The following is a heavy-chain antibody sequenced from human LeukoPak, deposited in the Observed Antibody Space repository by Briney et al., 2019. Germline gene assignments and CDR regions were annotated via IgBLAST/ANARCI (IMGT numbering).Heavy chain of an antibody. J-gene: IGHJ4*02. CDR2: ISSSSSYI. CDR3: ARDQPGYI. V-gene: IGHV3-21*01. D-gene: IGHD5-24*01. Sequence: PGGSLRLSCAASGFTFSSYSMNWVRPAPGKGLEWVSSISSSSSYIYYADSVKGRFTISRDNAKNSLYLQMNSLRAEGTAVYYCARDQPGYIWGQGTLVTASS. CDR1: GFTFSSYS.